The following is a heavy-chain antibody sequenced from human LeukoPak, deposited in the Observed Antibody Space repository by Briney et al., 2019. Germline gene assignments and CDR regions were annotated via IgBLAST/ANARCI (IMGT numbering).Heavy chain of an antibody. CDR2: ISAYNGNT. D-gene: IGHD3-22*01. CDR1: GYTFTSYG. V-gene: IGHV1-18*01. J-gene: IGHJ6*03. Sequence: ASVKVSCKASGYTFTSYGISWVRQAPGQGLEWMGWISAYNGNTNYAQKLQGRVTMTTDTSTSTAYMELRSLRSDDTAVYYCARAPYYYDSSGYSRQKYYYYYYMDVWGKGTTVTISS. CDR3: ARAPYYYDSSGYSRQKYYYYYYMDV.